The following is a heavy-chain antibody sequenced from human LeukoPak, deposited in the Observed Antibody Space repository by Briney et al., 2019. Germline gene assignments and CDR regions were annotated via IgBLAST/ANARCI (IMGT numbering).Heavy chain of an antibody. Sequence: GGSLRLSRAASGFTVSSNYMSWVRQAPGKGLEWVSVIYSGGSTYYADSVKGRFTISRDNSKNTLYLQMNSLRSEDTAVYYCARDEDTAMLYFDYWGQGTLVTVSS. CDR3: ARDEDTAMLYFDY. CDR1: GFTVSSNY. D-gene: IGHD5-18*01. J-gene: IGHJ4*02. V-gene: IGHV3-53*05. CDR2: IYSGGST.